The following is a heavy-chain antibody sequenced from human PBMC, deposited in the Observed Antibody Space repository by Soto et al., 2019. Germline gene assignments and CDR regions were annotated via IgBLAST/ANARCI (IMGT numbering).Heavy chain of an antibody. J-gene: IGHJ4*02. CDR3: AKDFQLGGSGTGFFDN. D-gene: IGHD3-10*01. CDR2: ISDSGART. Sequence: RLSCVASGFTFRTNPMSWVRQAPGKGLEWVSGISDSGARTYYADSVKGRFTISRDNSKNTLHLQMDSLRAEDTAVYYCAKDFQLGGSGTGFFDNWGQGTLVTVSS. V-gene: IGHV3-23*01. CDR1: GFTFRTNP.